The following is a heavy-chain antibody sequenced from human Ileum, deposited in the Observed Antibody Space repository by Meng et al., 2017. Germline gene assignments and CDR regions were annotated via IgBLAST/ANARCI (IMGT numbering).Heavy chain of an antibody. CDR3: ASGSGSLDY. D-gene: IGHD3-3*01. J-gene: IGHJ4*02. CDR2: TYYRSKWYS. CDR1: GGSFSSNIAA. V-gene: IGHV6-1*01. Sequence: QVQLQQSGPGLGKPSQTLSHTCAVSGGSFSSNIAAWNWIRQSPLRGLEWLGRTYYRSKWYSEYAVSVNSRISITPDTSKNQFSLQMNSVTPEDTAVYYCASGSGSLDYWGPGTLVTVSS.